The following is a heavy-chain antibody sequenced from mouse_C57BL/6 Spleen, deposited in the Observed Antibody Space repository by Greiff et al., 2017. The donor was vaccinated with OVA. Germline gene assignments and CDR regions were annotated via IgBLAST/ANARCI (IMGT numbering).Heavy chain of an antibody. V-gene: IGHV1-15*01. CDR2: IDPETGGT. J-gene: IGHJ2*01. Sequence: VKLVESGAELVRPGASVTLSCKASGYTFTDYEMHWVKQTPVHGLEWIGAIDPETGGTAYNQKFKGKAILTADKSSSTAYMELRSLTSEDSAVYYCTRSHYGSSDYWGQGTTLTVSS. D-gene: IGHD1-1*01. CDR3: TRSHYGSSDY. CDR1: GYTFTDYE.